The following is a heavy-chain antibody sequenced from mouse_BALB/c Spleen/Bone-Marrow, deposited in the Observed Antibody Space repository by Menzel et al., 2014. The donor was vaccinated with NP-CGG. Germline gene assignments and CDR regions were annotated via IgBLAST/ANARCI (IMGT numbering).Heavy chain of an antibody. CDR2: INPDSSTI. Sequence: EVKLVESGGGLVQPGGSLKLSCAASGFDFSRYWMSWVRPAPGKGLEWIGEINPDSSTINYTPSLKDKFIISRDNAKNTLYLQMGEVRSGGTALYYCARPRGNYAMDYWGQGTSVTVSS. J-gene: IGHJ4*01. V-gene: IGHV4-1*02. CDR1: GFDFSRYW. CDR3: ARPRGNYAMDY.